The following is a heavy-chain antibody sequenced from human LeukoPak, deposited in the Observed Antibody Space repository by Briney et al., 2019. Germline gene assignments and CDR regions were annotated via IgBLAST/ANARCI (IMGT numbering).Heavy chain of an antibody. D-gene: IGHD3-10*01. J-gene: IGHJ5*02. V-gene: IGHV1-18*01. Sequence: ASVKVSCKASGYTFTSYGIIWVRQAPGQGLEWMGWISAYNGNTNYAQKLQGRVTMTTDTSTSTAYMELRSLRSDDTAVYYCARVEYYYGSGSYKEFDLWGQGTLVTVSS. CDR3: ARVEYYYGSGSYKEFDL. CDR2: ISAYNGNT. CDR1: GYTFTSYG.